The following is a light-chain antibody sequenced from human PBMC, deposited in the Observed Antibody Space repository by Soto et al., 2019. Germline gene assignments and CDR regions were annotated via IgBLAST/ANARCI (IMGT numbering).Light chain of an antibody. CDR3: HQYDSSPRT. J-gene: IGKJ1*01. V-gene: IGKV3-20*01. Sequence: EIVLTQSPCTLSINPFEIATLSCSSSQSVNSYLAWYQQKPGQAPRLLIYGASSRATGIPDRFSGSGSGADFTLTISRLEPEDFAVYYCHQYDSSPRTFGQGTKVDIK. CDR1: QSVNSY. CDR2: GAS.